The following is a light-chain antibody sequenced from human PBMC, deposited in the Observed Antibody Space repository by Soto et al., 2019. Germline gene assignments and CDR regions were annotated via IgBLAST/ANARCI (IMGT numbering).Light chain of an antibody. V-gene: IGKV3-11*01. Sequence: DILLTQSPSTLSSSLGDRATLSCRASQSVSSWLAWYQQKPGQAPQHLIHDASNMHTGVPSRFSGSGSGTDFTLLIISLLPEDFAVYYCQQRSNWPPWTFGQGTKVDIK. CDR1: QSVSSW. CDR2: DAS. J-gene: IGKJ1*01. CDR3: QQRSNWPPWT.